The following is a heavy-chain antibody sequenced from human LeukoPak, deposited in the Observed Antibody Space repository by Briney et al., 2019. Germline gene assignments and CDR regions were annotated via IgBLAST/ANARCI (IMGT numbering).Heavy chain of an antibody. CDR3: ARGGLQTFDY. D-gene: IGHD5-24*01. CDR1: GFAFSDYT. Sequence: GGSLRLSCAASGFAFSDYTMNWVRLAPGKGLEWVSSISGSSNYIYYADSVKGRFTISRGNAKNSLFLQMHSLKAEDTAVYYCARGGLQTFDYWGQGTLVTVSS. CDR2: ISGSSNYI. J-gene: IGHJ4*02. V-gene: IGHV3-21*01.